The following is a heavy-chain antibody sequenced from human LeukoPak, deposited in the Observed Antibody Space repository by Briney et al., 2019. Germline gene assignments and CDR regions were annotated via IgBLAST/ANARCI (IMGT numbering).Heavy chain of an antibody. J-gene: IGHJ4*02. CDR2: ISSSSSYI. CDR1: GFTFSSYS. CDR3: ARNYIPGPFRY. Sequence: GGSLRLSCAASGFTFSSYSMNWVRQAPGKGLEWVSSISSSSSYIYYADSVKGRFTISRDNAKNSLYLQMNSLRAEDSAVYYCARNYIPGPFRYWGQGTLVTVSS. V-gene: IGHV3-21*01. D-gene: IGHD1-7*01.